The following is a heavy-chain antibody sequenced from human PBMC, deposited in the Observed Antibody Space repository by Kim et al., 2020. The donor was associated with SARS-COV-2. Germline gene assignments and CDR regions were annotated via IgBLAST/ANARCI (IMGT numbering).Heavy chain of an antibody. J-gene: IGHJ6*02. Sequence: GGSLRLSCAASGFTFSSYEMNWVRQAPGKGLEWVSYISSSGSTIYYADSVKGRFTISRDNAKNSLYLQMNSLRAEDTAVYYCASYDLVDRDMDVWGQGTTVTVSS. CDR1: GFTFSSYE. D-gene: IGHD3-3*01. V-gene: IGHV3-48*03. CDR3: ASYDLVDRDMDV. CDR2: ISSSGSTI.